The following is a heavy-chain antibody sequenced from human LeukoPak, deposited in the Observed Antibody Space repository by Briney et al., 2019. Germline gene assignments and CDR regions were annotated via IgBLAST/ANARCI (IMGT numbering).Heavy chain of an antibody. CDR1: GFTFRNYG. J-gene: IGHJ4*02. CDR3: ATASGTYTSAY. V-gene: IGHV3-33*01. Sequence: SGGSLRLSCAASGFTFRNYGMHWVRQAPGKGPEWVAVIWYDGSNKYYADSVKGRFTISRDNSKNTLYLQVDSLRAEDTAVYYCATASGTYTSAYWGQGTLVTVSS. D-gene: IGHD1-26*01. CDR2: IWYDGSNK.